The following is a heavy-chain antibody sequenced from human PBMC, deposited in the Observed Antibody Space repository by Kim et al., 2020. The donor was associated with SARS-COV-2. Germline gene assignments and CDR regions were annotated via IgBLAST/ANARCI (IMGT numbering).Heavy chain of an antibody. D-gene: IGHD3-10*01. CDR2: GST. V-gene: IGHV4-34*01. J-gene: IGHJ5*02. CDR3: ARVRGVIRS. Sequence: GSTNYNPSLKSRVTISVDTSKNQFSLKLSSVTAADTAVYYCARVRGVIRSWGQGTLVTVSS.